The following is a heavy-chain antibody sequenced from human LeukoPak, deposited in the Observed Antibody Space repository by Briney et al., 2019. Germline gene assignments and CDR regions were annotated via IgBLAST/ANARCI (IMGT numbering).Heavy chain of an antibody. Sequence: ASVKVSCRASGYTFTGYYMHWVRQAPGQGLEWMGWINPNSGGTNYAQKFQGRVTMIRDTSISTAYMELSRLRSDDTAVYYCARGPDWLLYVFDYWGQGTLVTVSS. D-gene: IGHD3-9*01. V-gene: IGHV1-2*02. CDR1: GYTFTGYY. J-gene: IGHJ4*02. CDR3: ARGPDWLLYVFDY. CDR2: INPNSGGT.